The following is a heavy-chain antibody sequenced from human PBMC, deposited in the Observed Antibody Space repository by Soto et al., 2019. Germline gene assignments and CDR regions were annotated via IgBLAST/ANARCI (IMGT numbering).Heavy chain of an antibody. D-gene: IGHD2-2*01. CDR3: AKVGVHYIAEYCSTTSCYVYY. CDR1: GFTFSSYA. V-gene: IGHV3-23*01. CDR2: ISGSGGST. Sequence: GGSLRLSCAASGFTFSSYAMSWVRQAPGKGLEWVSAISGSGGSTYYADSVKGRFTISRDNSKNTLYLQMNSLRAEDTAVYYCAKVGVHYIAEYCSTTSCYVYYWGQGSLVTVSS. J-gene: IGHJ4*02.